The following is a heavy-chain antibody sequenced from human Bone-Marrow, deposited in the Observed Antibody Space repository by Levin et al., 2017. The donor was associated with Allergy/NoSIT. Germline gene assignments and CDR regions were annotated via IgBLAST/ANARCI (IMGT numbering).Heavy chain of an antibody. D-gene: IGHD3-16*02. Sequence: SETLSLTCAVYGGSFSGYYWSWIRQPPGKGLEWIGEINHSGSTNYNPSLKSRVTISVDTSKNQFSLKLSAVSEAETAVYYCARAKSYVWGSDRAAHAFDSWGQGTMVTVSS. CDR3: ARAKSYVWGSDRAAHAFDS. CDR1: GGSFSGYY. V-gene: IGHV4-34*01. CDR2: INHSGST. J-gene: IGHJ3*02.